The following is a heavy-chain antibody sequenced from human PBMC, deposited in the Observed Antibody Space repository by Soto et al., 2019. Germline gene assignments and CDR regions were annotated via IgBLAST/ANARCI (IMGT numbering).Heavy chain of an antibody. CDR2: XNAGNGNT. CDR3: ARQWAYYDFWSGYSTNYYYYGMDV. CDR1: GYTFTSXA. D-gene: IGHD3-3*01. Sequence: ASVKVXXKASGYTFTSXAMXXXXXXXXXXLXXXXWXNAGNGNTKYSQKFQGRVTITRDTSASTAYMELSSLRSEDTAVYYCARQWAYYDFWSGYSTNYYYYGMDVWGQGTTVTVSS. V-gene: IGHV1-3*01. J-gene: IGHJ6*02.